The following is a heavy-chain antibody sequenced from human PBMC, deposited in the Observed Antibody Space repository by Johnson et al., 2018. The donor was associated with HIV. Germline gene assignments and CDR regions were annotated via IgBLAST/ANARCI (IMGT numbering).Heavy chain of an antibody. Sequence: QVQLVESGGGVVQPGRSLRLSCAASGFTFRSYAMHWVRQAPGKGLEWVAVISYDGNIKFYADSVKGRFTISRDNSKNTLYLQMDSLRTEDTAVYYCARDVGAFDIWGQGTMVTVSS. CDR1: GFTFRSYA. CDR2: ISYDGNIK. J-gene: IGHJ3*02. V-gene: IGHV3-30-3*01. CDR3: ARDVGAFDI.